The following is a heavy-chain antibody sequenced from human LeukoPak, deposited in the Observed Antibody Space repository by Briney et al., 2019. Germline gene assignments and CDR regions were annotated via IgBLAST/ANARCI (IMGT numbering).Heavy chain of an antibody. Sequence: PGGSLRLSCAASGFTFSSYAMNWVRQAPGKGLEWVSATSGSGGSTYYADSVKGRFTISRDNSKNTLYLQMNSLRAEDTAVYYCAKGKDDSSGWYFFYWGQGTLVTVSS. CDR2: TSGSGGST. J-gene: IGHJ4*02. CDR3: AKGKDDSSGWYFFY. V-gene: IGHV3-23*01. CDR1: GFTFSSYA. D-gene: IGHD6-19*01.